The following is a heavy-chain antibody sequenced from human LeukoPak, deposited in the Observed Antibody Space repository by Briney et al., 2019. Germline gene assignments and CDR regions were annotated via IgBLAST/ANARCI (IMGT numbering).Heavy chain of an antibody. CDR1: GFTFSSYS. J-gene: IGHJ4*02. D-gene: IGHD3-3*01. CDR2: ISSSSSYI. Sequence: GGSLRLSCAASGFTFSSYSMNWVRQAPGKGLEWVSSISSSSSYIYYADSVKGRFTISRDNAKNSLYLQMNSLRAEDTAVYYCARARYYDFWSGYYRDFDYWGQGTLVTVSS. CDR3: ARARYYDFWSGYYRDFDY. V-gene: IGHV3-21*04.